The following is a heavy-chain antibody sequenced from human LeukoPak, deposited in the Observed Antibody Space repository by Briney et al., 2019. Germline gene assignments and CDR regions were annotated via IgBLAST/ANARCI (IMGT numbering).Heavy chain of an antibody. J-gene: IGHJ4*02. D-gene: IGHD1-14*01. Sequence: GGSLRLSCVASGVTFNKYWMHWVRQAAGKGLVWVSRINPDGSSTDYADSVKGRFTISRDNAKNTLYLQMNTLRAEDTALYFCASITPGYWGQGNLVTVSS. CDR1: GVTFNKYW. CDR3: ASITPGY. CDR2: INPDGSST. V-gene: IGHV3-74*01.